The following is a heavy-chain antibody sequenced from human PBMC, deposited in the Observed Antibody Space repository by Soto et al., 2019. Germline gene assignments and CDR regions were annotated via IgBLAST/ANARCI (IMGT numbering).Heavy chain of an antibody. D-gene: IGHD6-13*01. V-gene: IGHV5-51*01. Sequence: GESLKISCKGSGYSFTSYWIGWVRQRPGKGLEWMGIIYPGDSDTRYSPSFQGQVTISADKSISTAYLQWSSLKASDTAMYYCARHLPPPYSSSWYGAYYYGMDVWGQGTTVTVS. CDR3: ARHLPPPYSSSWYGAYYYGMDV. CDR1: GYSFTSYW. J-gene: IGHJ6*02. CDR2: IYPGDSDT.